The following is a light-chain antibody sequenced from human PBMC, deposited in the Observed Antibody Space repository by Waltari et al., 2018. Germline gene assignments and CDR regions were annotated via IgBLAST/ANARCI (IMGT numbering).Light chain of an antibody. J-gene: IGLJ1*01. CDR1: SSDIGHHY. CDR2: DNN. V-gene: IGLV1-51*01. CDR3: ATWDSRLTSYV. Sequence: QSVFTQPPSVSAAPGQRVTITCSASSSDIGHHYVSLYQKPPCTAPKLLIFDNNKRPSGIPDRFSGSKSGTSATLGITGLQTGDEADYYCATWDSRLTSYVFGTGTRVTVL.